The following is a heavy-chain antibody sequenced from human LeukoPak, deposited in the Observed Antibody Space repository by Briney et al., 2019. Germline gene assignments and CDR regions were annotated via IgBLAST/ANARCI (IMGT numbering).Heavy chain of an antibody. CDR3: ARALSAMVPDY. CDR2: ISYDGSNK. CDR1: GFTFSSYG. J-gene: IGHJ4*02. Sequence: GGSLRLSCAASGFTFSSYGMHWVRQAPGKGLEWVAVISYDGSNKYYADSVKGRFTISRDNSKNTLYLQMNSLRAEDTAMYHCARALSAMVPDYWGQGTLLTVSS. V-gene: IGHV3-30*03. D-gene: IGHD5-18*01.